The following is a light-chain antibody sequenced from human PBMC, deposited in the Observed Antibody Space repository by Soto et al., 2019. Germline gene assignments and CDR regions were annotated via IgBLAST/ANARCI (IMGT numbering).Light chain of an antibody. V-gene: IGKV3-11*01. CDR3: QQRSNWPR. J-gene: IGKJ5*01. CDR2: DAS. Sequence: EIVLTQSPATLSLSPCERATLSFRASQSVSSYLAWYQQKPGQAPRLLIYDASNRATGIPARFSGSGSGTDFTLTISSLEPEDFAVYYCQQRSNWPRFGQGTRLEIK. CDR1: QSVSSY.